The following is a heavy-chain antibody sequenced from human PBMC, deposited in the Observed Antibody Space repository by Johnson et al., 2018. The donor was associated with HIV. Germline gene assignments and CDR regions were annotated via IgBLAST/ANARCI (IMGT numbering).Heavy chain of an antibody. J-gene: IGHJ3*02. CDR2: IKQDGSEK. D-gene: IGHD2-21*01. Sequence: EVQLVESGGGLAQPGGSLRLSCAASGFTFSSYWMSWVRQAPGKGLEWVANIKQDGSEKSYVDSVTGRCTISRDNSKDTLYRQMHSLRPEDKAVYYCARESRLGPIAHAFDIWGQGTMVTVSS. V-gene: IGHV3-7*01. CDR3: ARESRLGPIAHAFDI. CDR1: GFTFSSYW.